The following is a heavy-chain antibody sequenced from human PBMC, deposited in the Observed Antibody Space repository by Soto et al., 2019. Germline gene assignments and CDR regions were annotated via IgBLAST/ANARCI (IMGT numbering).Heavy chain of an antibody. CDR2: IYWDDEK. Sequence: QITLKESGPTLVKPTQTLTLTCSFSGFSLSTSGVGVGWIRQPPGKALEWLALIYWDDEKRYSPSLKSGLAITKDTSKNQVVLTMTNMDPVDTATYYCAHRPPYYDSSGYYFDYWGQGTLVTVSS. V-gene: IGHV2-5*02. CDR3: AHRPPYYDSSGYYFDY. D-gene: IGHD3-22*01. CDR1: GFSLSTSGVG. J-gene: IGHJ4*02.